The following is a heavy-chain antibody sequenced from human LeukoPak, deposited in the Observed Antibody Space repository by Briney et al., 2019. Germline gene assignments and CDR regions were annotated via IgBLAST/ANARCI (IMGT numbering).Heavy chain of an antibody. Sequence: GGSLRLSCAASGFTFSSYAMNWVRQVPGKGLEWVSAVSHGDGSTFYADSVKGRFIISRDNSKNTLYLQMSSLSAEDTAIYYCARKSLATRAMDFWGQGTLVTVSS. J-gene: IGHJ4*02. CDR3: ARKSLATRAMDF. CDR2: VSHGDGST. V-gene: IGHV3-23*01. CDR1: GFTFSSYA. D-gene: IGHD6-6*01.